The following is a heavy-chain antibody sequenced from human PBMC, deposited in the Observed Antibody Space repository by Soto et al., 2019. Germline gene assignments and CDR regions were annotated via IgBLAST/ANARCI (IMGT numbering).Heavy chain of an antibody. Sequence: SETLSLTCGVYGASFSEYHWNWIRQAPGKGLDWIGEISPTGSTNYNPSLESRVAISVDTSKSRLFLKMTSVTAADTAVYYCGRGRPRRKSTALHNCFDPWGQGILVTVSS. J-gene: IGHJ5*02. CDR1: GASFSEYH. CDR3: GRGRPRRKSTALHNCFDP. CDR2: ISPTGST. D-gene: IGHD1-1*01. V-gene: IGHV4-34*01.